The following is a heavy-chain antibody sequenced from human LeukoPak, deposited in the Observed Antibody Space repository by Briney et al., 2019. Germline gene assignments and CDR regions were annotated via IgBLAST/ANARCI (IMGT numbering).Heavy chain of an antibody. Sequence: SETLSLTCAVYGVSFSGYYWSWIRQPPGKGLEWIGEINHSGSTNYNPSLKSRVTISVDTSKNQFSLKLSSVTAADTAVYYCARAPNYYDSSGFSYWGQGTLVTVSS. CDR1: GVSFSGYY. CDR3: ARAPNYYDSSGFSY. V-gene: IGHV4-34*01. J-gene: IGHJ4*02. D-gene: IGHD3-22*01. CDR2: INHSGST.